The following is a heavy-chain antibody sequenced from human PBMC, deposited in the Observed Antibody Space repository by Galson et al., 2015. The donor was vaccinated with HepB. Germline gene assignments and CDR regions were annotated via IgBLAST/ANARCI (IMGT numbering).Heavy chain of an antibody. CDR3: ARSGVAGYFQH. CDR2: IYSGDST. CDR1: GFTVSSNY. V-gene: IGHV3-53*04. Sequence: SLRLSCAASGFTVSSNYMSWVRQAPGKGLEWVSIIYSGDSTYYADSVKGRFTISRHNSRNTLHLQMNSLRGEDTAMYYCARSGVAGYFQHWGQGTLVTVSS. D-gene: IGHD7-27*01. J-gene: IGHJ1*01.